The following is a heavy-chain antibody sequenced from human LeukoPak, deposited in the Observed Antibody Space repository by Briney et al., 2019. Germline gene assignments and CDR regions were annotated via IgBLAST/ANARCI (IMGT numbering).Heavy chain of an antibody. CDR1: GGSISSYY. D-gene: IGHD4-17*01. CDR2: IYYSGST. CDR3: ARDRGVTKLNWYFDL. Sequence: SETLSLTCTVSGGSISSYYWSWIRQPPGKGLEWIGYIYYSGSTNYNPSLKSRVTLSVDTSKNQFSLKLSSVTAADTAVYYCARDRGVTKLNWYFDLWGRGTLVTVSS. J-gene: IGHJ2*01. V-gene: IGHV4-59*01.